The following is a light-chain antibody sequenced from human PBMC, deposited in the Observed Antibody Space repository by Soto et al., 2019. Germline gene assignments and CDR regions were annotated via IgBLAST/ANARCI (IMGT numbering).Light chain of an antibody. CDR2: EVS. CDR3: SSKTSASTLYV. V-gene: IGLV2-14*01. Sequence: QSALTQPTSVSGSPGQSITISCTGTSSDIGDYNYVSWYRQHPGRASKVMIYEVSNRPSGVSNRFSGSKSGNTASLNISGLQAEDEADYYCSSKTSASTLYVFGTGTKVTVL. J-gene: IGLJ1*01. CDR1: SSDIGDYNY.